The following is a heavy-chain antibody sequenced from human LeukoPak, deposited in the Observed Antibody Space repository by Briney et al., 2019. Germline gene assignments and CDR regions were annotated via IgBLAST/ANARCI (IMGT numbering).Heavy chain of an antibody. CDR1: GGSINSYF. Sequence: SDTLSLTCTVSGGSINSYFWGWLPQPAGKGLEWIGRIYTTGTTHFNPSLRSRLTMSVDTSKNLFSLNLSSVTAADTAVYYCARQGYGASWYHLDYWGRGTLVTVSS. D-gene: IGHD6-13*01. CDR3: ARQGYGASWYHLDY. CDR2: IYTTGTT. J-gene: IGHJ4*02. V-gene: IGHV4-4*07.